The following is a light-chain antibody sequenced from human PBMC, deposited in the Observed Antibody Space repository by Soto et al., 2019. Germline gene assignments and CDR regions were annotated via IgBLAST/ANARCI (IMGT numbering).Light chain of an antibody. CDR1: QSISGNY. CDR2: GAS. CDR3: QQYGSSPPIT. V-gene: IGKV3-20*01. Sequence: EIVLTQSPCTLSLSPGEGASLSCRASQSISGNYLAWYQHKPGQAPRLLMYGASSRATGIPDRFSGSGSGTDFTLTISRLEPEDFAVYYCQQYGSSPPITFGQGTRLEIK. J-gene: IGKJ5*01.